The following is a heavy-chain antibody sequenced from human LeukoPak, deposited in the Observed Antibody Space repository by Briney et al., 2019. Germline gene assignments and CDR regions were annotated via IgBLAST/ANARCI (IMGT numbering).Heavy chain of an antibody. CDR2: ISWDGGST. CDR3: AKDIGGGVYYDSGSYYGIDY. CDR1: GFTFDDYA. Sequence: PGGSLRLSCAASGFTFDDYAMHWVRQAPGEGLEWVSPISWDGGSTDYADSVKGRFTISRDNSKNSLHLQMNSLRPEDSALYYCAKDIGGGVYYDSGSYYGIDYWGQGTLVTVSS. V-gene: IGHV3-43D*03. J-gene: IGHJ4*02. D-gene: IGHD3-10*01.